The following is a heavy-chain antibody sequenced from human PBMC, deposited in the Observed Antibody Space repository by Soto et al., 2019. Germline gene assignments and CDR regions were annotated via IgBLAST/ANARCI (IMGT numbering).Heavy chain of an antibody. CDR1: GFTFSNFV. CDR3: TKASSDRHHMDV. CDR2: ITATGGDT. Sequence: SGGSLRLSCAASGFTFSNFVMRWVRRTPGKGLEWVSTITATGGDTYYTDSVKGRFTISRDNSKNTLYLQMSSLRAEDTALYYCTKASSDRHHMDVWGQGTTVTVSS. J-gene: IGHJ6*02. V-gene: IGHV3-23*01.